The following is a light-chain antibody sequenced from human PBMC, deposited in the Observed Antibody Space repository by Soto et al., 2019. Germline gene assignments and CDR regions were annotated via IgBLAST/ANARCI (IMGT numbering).Light chain of an antibody. V-gene: IGKV1-39*01. CDR2: GAS. J-gene: IGKJ2*01. CDR3: QQTSSAPRT. CDR1: QSINIY. Sequence: DIQMTQSPSSLSASVGDRVTITCRASQSINIYSNWYQQKPGKAPQVLIYGASNLQSGVPSRFSGSGSGTDFTLTISSLQPEDFGTYYCQQTSSAPRTFGHGTKLEIK.